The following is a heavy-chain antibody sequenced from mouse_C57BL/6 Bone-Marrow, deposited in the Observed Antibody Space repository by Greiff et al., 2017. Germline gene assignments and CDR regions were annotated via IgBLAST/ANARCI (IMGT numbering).Heavy chain of an antibody. J-gene: IGHJ1*03. Sequence: VQLQQSGAELAKPGASVKLSCKASGYTFTSYWMNWVKQRPGQGLEWIGYITPSSGYTKYNQKFKAKSTLTADKSSSTAYMQLSSLTYDDSAVYSCARERWPWFFDVWGTGTAVTVTA. CDR2: ITPSSGYT. CDR3: ARERWPWFFDV. D-gene: IGHD1-1*02. V-gene: IGHV1-7*01. CDR1: GYTFTSYW.